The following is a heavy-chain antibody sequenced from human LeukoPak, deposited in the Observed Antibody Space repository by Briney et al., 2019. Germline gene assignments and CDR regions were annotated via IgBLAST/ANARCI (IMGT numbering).Heavy chain of an antibody. V-gene: IGHV4-59*01. J-gene: IGHJ4*02. CDR3: ARDPGASVFDY. CDR1: GGSISSYY. D-gene: IGHD3-10*01. Sequence: SETLSLTCTVSGGSISSYYWSWTRQPPGKGLEWIGYIYYSGSTNYNPSPKSRVTISVDTSKNQFSLKLSSVTAADTAVYYCARDPGASVFDYWGQGTLVTVSS. CDR2: IYYSGST.